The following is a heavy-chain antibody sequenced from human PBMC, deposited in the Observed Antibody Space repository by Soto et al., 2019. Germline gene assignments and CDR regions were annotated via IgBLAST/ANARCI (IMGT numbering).Heavy chain of an antibody. V-gene: IGHV3-33*01. D-gene: IGHD1-1*01. CDR2: INDGSEE. J-gene: IGHJ4*02. CDR1: GFSFSAHG. CDR3: ARDDLFVDNGLDH. Sequence: QVQLVESGGGVVRPGTSLRLSCAATGFSFSAHGMHWVRQAPGKGLEWLAVINDGSEEGYADSVRGRFTISRDNARNILYLQMDSLRAEDSAIYYCARDDLFVDNGLDHWGQGTLVTVSS.